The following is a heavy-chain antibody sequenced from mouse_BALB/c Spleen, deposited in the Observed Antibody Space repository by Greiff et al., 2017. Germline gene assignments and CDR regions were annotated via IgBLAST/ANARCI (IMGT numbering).Heavy chain of an antibody. V-gene: IGHV5-12-2*01. J-gene: IGHJ4*01. Sequence: EVQLVESGGGLVQPGGSLKLSCAASGFTFSSYTMSWVRQTPEKRLEWVAYISNGGGSTYYPDTVKGRFTISRDNAKNTLYLQMSSLKSEDTAMYYCARLYGNSYAMDYWGQGTSVTVSS. D-gene: IGHD2-1*01. CDR2: ISNGGGST. CDR1: GFTFSSYT. CDR3: ARLYGNSYAMDY.